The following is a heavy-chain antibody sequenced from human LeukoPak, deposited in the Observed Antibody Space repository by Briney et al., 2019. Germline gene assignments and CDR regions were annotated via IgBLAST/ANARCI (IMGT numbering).Heavy chain of an antibody. CDR1: GGSISSSSYY. J-gene: IGHJ4*02. D-gene: IGHD4-17*01. V-gene: IGHV4-39*01. CDR2: IYYSGST. CDR3: ATTTGPAYNFDY. Sequence: PSETLSLTCTVSGGSISSSSYYWGWIRQPPGKGLEWIGSIYYSGSTYYNPSLKSRVTISVDTSKNQFSLKLSSVTAADTAVYYCATTTGPAYNFDYWGQGTLVTVSS.